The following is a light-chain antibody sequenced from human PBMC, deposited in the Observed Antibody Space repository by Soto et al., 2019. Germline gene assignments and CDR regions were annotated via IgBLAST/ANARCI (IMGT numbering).Light chain of an antibody. CDR1: QTILYSSNNKNY. CDR2: WAS. CDR3: QHYNSYSEA. Sequence: DIVMTQSPDSLAVSLGERATINCKSSQTILYSSNNKNYLAWYQQKPGQPPKLLIYWASTRESGVPDRFSGSGSETDFTLTVSSLQAEDVAVYYCQHYNSYSEAFGQGTKVNIK. J-gene: IGKJ1*01. V-gene: IGKV4-1*01.